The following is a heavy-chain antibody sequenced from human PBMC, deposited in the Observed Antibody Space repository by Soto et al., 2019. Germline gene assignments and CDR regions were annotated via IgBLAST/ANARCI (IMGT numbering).Heavy chain of an antibody. J-gene: IGHJ4*02. Sequence: QVQLVQSGAEVKKPGSSVKVSCKASGGTFSSYAISWVRQAPGQGLEWMGGIIPIFGTANYAQKFQGRVTITAEESTSKAYMELRSLRAEDTAVYYCARLIAEWERHDYWGQGTLVTVSS. V-gene: IGHV1-69*12. D-gene: IGHD1-26*01. CDR3: ARLIAEWERHDY. CDR2: IIPIFGTA. CDR1: GGTFSSYA.